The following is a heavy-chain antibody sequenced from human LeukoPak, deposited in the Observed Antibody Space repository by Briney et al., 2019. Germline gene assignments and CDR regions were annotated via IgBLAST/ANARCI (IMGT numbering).Heavy chain of an antibody. Sequence: PGGSLRLSCEASGFLFSTFEMNWVRQAPGKGLEWISYTSTTGRTSYYADSVQGRFTMSRDNTKNSVYLHMNSLRADDTAVYYCAGEPRDGYNDGRFDFWGQGTLVTVSS. J-gene: IGHJ4*02. CDR1: GFLFSTFE. D-gene: IGHD5-24*01. CDR2: TSTTGRTS. CDR3: AGEPRDGYNDGRFDF. V-gene: IGHV3-48*03.